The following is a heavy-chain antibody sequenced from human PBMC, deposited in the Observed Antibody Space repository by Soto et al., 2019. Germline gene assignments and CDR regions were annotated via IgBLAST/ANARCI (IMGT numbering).Heavy chain of an antibody. CDR2: IYYSGST. V-gene: IGHV4-59*01. CDR3: ARGRGGSGYSYGPYYFDY. Sequence: SGTLCVTCTVSGGSISSYYWSWIRQPPGKGLEWIGYIYYSGSTNYNPSLKSRVTISVDTSKNQFSLKLSSVTAADTAVYYCARGRGGSGYSYGPYYFDYWGKGTRVSVS. D-gene: IGHD5-18*01. CDR1: GGSISSYY. J-gene: IGHJ4*02.